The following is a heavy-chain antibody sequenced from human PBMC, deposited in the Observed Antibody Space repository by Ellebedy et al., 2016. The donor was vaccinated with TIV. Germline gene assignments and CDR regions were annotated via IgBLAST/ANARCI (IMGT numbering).Heavy chain of an antibody. Sequence: GGSLRLFCAASGFTFSSYSMNWVRQAPGKGLEWVSYISSSSSTIYYADSVRGRFTISRDNAKNSLYLQMNSLRAEDTAVYYCASLTSDYYYYGMDVWGQGTTVTVSS. CDR2: ISSSSSTI. V-gene: IGHV3-48*04. J-gene: IGHJ6*02. CDR1: GFTFSSYS. CDR3: ASLTSDYYYYGMDV. D-gene: IGHD4/OR15-4a*01.